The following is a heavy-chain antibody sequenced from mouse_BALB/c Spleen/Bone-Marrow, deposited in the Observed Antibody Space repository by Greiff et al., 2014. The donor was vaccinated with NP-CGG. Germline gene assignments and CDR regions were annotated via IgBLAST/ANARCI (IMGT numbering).Heavy chain of an antibody. V-gene: IGHV14-3*02. CDR3: ARRGDGYYAWFAY. J-gene: IGHJ3*01. CDR1: GFNIKDTY. CDR2: IDSANGNT. Sequence: VQLQQSGAELVKPGASVKLSCTASGFNIKDTYMHWVKQRPEQGLEWIGRIDSANGNTKYDPKFQGKATITADTSSNTAYLQLSSLTSEDTAVYYCARRGDGYYAWFAYWGLGTLVTVSA. D-gene: IGHD2-3*01.